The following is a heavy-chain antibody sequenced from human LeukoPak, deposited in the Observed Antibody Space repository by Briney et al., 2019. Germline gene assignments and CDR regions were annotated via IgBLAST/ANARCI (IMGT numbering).Heavy chain of an antibody. CDR1: GFTFSSYA. V-gene: IGHV3-23*01. Sequence: GGSLRLSCAASGFTFSSYAMSWVRQASGKGLEWVSAISGSGGSTYYADSVKGRFTISRDNSKNTLYLQMNSLRAEDTAVYYCAKRRELWVYYFDYWGQGTLVTVSS. J-gene: IGHJ4*02. CDR2: ISGSGGST. D-gene: IGHD5-18*01. CDR3: AKRRELWVYYFDY.